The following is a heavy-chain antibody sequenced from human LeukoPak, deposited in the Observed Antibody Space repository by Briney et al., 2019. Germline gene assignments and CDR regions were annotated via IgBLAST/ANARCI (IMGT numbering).Heavy chain of an antibody. V-gene: IGHV3-53*01. D-gene: IGHD4/OR15-4a*01. CDR3: ARDRPYGGLNGFDY. CDR2: LHTNYNT. CDR1: GFSVNNDY. J-gene: IGHJ4*02. Sequence: PGGSLRLACLASGFSVNNDYMSWVRQAPGKGLEWVSVLHTNYNTYYADSVKSRFTISRDNSKNTLYLQMNSLRVEDTAVYYCARDRPYGGLNGFDYWGQGTLVTVSS.